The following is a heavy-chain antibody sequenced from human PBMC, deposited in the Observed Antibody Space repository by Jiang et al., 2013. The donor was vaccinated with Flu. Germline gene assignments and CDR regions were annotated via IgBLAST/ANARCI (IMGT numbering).Heavy chain of an antibody. V-gene: IGHV3-30-3*01. J-gene: IGHJ5*02. D-gene: IGHD2-2*02. CDR2: ISSDGNNK. Sequence: PGKGLEWVAIISSDGNNKYYADSVKGRFSISRDNSKNTLYLQMNSLRAEDTAVYYCARDGYCSSTSCYSWFDPWGQGTLVTVSS. CDR3: ARDGYCSSTSCYSWFDP.